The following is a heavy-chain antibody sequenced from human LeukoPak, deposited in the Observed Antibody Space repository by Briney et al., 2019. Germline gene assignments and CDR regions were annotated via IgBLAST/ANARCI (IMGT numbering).Heavy chain of an antibody. J-gene: IGHJ4*01. Sequence: GGSLRLSCAAPGFTFSSYARSWVRQAPGKGLESVSCIGCSGGVTSYTDSVKGRFTVSSDNSKSRLYLQVNSLRAEDTAVYYCAKGVAAARPHYFDDWGHGTLVTVSS. CDR3: AKGVAAARPHYFDD. CDR2: IGCSGGVT. D-gene: IGHD6-6*01. V-gene: IGHV3-23*01. CDR1: GFTFSSYA.